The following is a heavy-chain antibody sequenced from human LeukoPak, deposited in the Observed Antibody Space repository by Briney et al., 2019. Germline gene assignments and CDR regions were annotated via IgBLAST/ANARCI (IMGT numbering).Heavy chain of an antibody. D-gene: IGHD2-8*01. CDR3: ARDRARVYAIFRGFDP. V-gene: IGHV4-4*07. CDR2: IYTSGST. Sequence: SETLSLTCTVSGGSISSYYWSWIRQPAGKGPEWIGRIYTSGSTNYNPSLKSRVTMSVDTSKNQFSLKLSSVTAADTAVYYCARDRARVYAIFRGFDPWGQGTLVTVSS. J-gene: IGHJ5*02. CDR1: GGSISSYY.